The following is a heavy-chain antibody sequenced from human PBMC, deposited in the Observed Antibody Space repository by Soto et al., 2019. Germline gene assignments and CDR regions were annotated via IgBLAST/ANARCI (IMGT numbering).Heavy chain of an antibody. J-gene: IGHJ4*01. V-gene: IGHV4-38-2*02. CDR2: IYHGGTT. D-gene: IGHD6-19*01. CDR1: RYSNSSGSY. CDR3: ARVHVMVVAGSTFDY. Sequence: PSETMSLTCTLSRYSNSSGSYWEWIRQPPGKGPQRIASIYHGGTTFYNPSLKGRITISVDTSNNRFSLKLTSVTAADTAVYYCARVHVMVVAGSTFDYFRHGTRVTAAS.